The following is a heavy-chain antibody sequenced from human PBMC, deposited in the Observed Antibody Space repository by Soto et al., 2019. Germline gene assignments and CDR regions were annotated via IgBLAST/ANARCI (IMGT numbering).Heavy chain of an antibody. CDR1: GYTFTSYA. V-gene: IGHV1-3*01. J-gene: IGHJ4*02. CDR3: ARVVPTYDWYARTLDY. Sequence: HVQLVQSGAEVKKPGASVKVSCKASGYTFTSYAVHWVRQAPGQRLEWMGWINAGNDDTKYSQKFQGRVSITRDTSASTAYMDLSSLTYEDTAVYYCARVVPTYDWYARTLDYWGQGTLVTVSS. D-gene: IGHD1-1*01. CDR2: INAGNDDT.